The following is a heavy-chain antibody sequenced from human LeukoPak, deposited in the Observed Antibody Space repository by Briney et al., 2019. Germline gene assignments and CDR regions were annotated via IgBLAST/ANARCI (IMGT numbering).Heavy chain of an antibody. Sequence: SETLSLTCTVSGGSISSSNYYWGWIRQPPGQGLEWIGSIYYSGSTYYNPSLKSRVTISVDTSKNQFSLKVSSVTAADTAVYYRARQAVGATKIDYWGQGTLVTVSS. CDR2: IYYSGST. D-gene: IGHD1-26*01. CDR3: ARQAVGATKIDY. V-gene: IGHV4-39*01. CDR1: GGSISSSNYY. J-gene: IGHJ4*02.